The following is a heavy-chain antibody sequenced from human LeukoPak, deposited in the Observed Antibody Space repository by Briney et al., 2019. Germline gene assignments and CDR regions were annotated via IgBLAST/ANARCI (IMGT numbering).Heavy chain of an antibody. CDR3: AELGITMIGGV. J-gene: IGHJ6*04. CDR2: ISSSSTYI. D-gene: IGHD3-10*02. V-gene: IGHV3-21*01. CDR1: GFIFSSHR. Sequence: GGSLRLSCAASGFIFSSHRMNWVRQAPGKGLEWVSSISSSSTYIYYADSVKGRFTISRDNAKNSLYLQMNSLRAEDTAVYYCAELGITMIGGVWGKGTTVTISS.